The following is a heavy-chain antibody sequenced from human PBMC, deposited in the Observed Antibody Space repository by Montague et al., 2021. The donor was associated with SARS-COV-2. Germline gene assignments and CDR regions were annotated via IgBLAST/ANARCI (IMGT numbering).Heavy chain of an antibody. Sequence: TLSLTCTVSGGSISSGGYYWSWIRQHPGKGLEWIGYIYYSGSTYYNPSLNRRVTISVDTSKNQFSLKLSSVTTADTAVYYCARAAPWSFRDILTGYYYYNGMDVWGQGTTVTVSS. CDR2: IYYSGST. CDR3: ARAAPWSFRDILTGYYYYNGMDV. V-gene: IGHV4-31*03. D-gene: IGHD3-9*01. J-gene: IGHJ6*02. CDR1: GGSISSGGYY.